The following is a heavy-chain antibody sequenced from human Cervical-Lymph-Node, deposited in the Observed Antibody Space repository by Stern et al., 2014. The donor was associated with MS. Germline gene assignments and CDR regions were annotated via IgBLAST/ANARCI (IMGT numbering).Heavy chain of an antibody. CDR1: GYSIANYW. D-gene: IGHD4-23*01. V-gene: IGHV5-51*01. CDR2: SYPGDSDT. CDR3: ARHYLTAVAPDH. J-gene: IGHJ4*02. Sequence: EVQLLQSGAEVKKPGESLKLSCKGSGYSIANYWIGWVRQTPGKGLEWMGISYPGDSDTRYSPSFEAQVTISADKSISTAFLHSSSLESSDTAIYYWARHYLTAVAPDHWGQGTLVTVSS.